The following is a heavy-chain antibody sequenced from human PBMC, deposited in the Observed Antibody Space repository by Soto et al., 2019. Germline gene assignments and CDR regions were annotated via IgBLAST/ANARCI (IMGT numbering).Heavy chain of an antibody. J-gene: IGHJ1*01. Sequence: EVQLLESGGGLVQPGVSLRLSCAASGFTFSSYAMSWVRQAPGKGLEWVSSISGSGSSKYYADSVKGRFTISRDNSKNTLYLQMNSLRAEDTAVYYCARDSFAYDSSGYYSSYFQHWGQGTLVTVSS. D-gene: IGHD3-22*01. CDR3: ARDSFAYDSSGYYSSYFQH. V-gene: IGHV3-23*01. CDR1: GFTFSSYA. CDR2: ISGSGSSK.